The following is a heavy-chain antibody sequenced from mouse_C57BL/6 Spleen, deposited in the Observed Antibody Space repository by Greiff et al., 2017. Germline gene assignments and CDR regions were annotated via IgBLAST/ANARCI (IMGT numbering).Heavy chain of an antibody. CDR3: ARAAAQATGDMDY. V-gene: IGHV1-39*01. D-gene: IGHD3-2*02. CDR2: INPNDGTT. CDR1: GYSFTDYN. J-gene: IGHJ4*01. Sequence: EVKLQESGPELVKPGASVKISCKASGYSFTDYNMNWVKQSNGKSLEWIGVINPNDGTTSYNQKFKGKATLTVDQSSSTAYMQLNSLTSEDSAVYYCARAAAQATGDMDYWGQGTSVTVSS.